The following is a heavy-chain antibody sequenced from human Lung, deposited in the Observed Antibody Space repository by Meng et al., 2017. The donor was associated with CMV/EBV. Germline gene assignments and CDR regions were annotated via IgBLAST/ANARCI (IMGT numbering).Heavy chain of an antibody. Sequence: SXXVSXKASGGTFSRYGFSWVRQAPGQGLEWMGGIIPIFGTANSAQKFQGRVTITTDESTSTAYMELSSLRFEDTAVYYCARDVSGDEHYYNYAMDVWGQGTTVTVSS. CDR3: ARDVSGDEHYYNYAMDV. D-gene: IGHD5-12*01. CDR2: IIPIFGTA. CDR1: GGTFSRYG. J-gene: IGHJ6*02. V-gene: IGHV1-69*05.